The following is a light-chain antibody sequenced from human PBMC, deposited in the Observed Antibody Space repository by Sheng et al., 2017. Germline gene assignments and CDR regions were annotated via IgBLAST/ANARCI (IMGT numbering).Light chain of an antibody. CDR2: ATS. V-gene: IGKV1-39*01. CDR1: QSIGHF. Sequence: DIQMTQSPSSLTASLGDRVSITCRASQSIGHFLNWYQHKQGKAPKLLIYATSRLQAGVPSRFSGSGSGTEFSLTISSLQPEDFATYYCQQSYGTRTFGQGTKVELK. J-gene: IGKJ1*01. CDR3: QQSYGTRT.